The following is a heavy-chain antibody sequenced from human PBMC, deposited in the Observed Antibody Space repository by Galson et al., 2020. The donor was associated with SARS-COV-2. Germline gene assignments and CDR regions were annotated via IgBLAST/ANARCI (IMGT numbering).Heavy chain of an antibody. V-gene: IGHV3-48*02. Sequence: GSLRLSCAASGFSFSSYAMNWVRQAPGKGLEWVSYINRNSRTILYADSVKGRFTISRDNARDSLYLQMNSLRDNDMAVYYCTRDGKKGYDMDVWGQGTTVTVSS. CDR1: GFSFSSYA. CDR3: TRDGKKGYDMDV. CDR2: INRNSRTI. D-gene: IGHD1-26*01. J-gene: IGHJ6*02.